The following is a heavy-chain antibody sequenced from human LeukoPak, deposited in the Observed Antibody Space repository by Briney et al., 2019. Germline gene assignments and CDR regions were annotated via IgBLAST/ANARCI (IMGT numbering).Heavy chain of an antibody. CDR1: GYTFTSYD. V-gene: IGHV1-8*01. CDR2: MNPNSGNT. CDR3: ARDFGRDGYNWPYYFDY. J-gene: IGHJ4*02. D-gene: IGHD5-24*01. Sequence: GASVKVSCKASGYTFTSYDINWVRQATGQGLEWMGWMNPNSGNTGYAQKFQGRVTMTRNTSISTAYMELSSLRSEGTAVYYCARDFGRDGYNWPYYFDYWGQGTLVTVSS.